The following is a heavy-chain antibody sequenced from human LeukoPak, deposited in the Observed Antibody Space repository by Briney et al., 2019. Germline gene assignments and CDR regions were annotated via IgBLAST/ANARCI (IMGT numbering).Heavy chain of an antibody. CDR1: GFTFSSYW. D-gene: IGHD3-22*01. J-gene: IGHJ4*02. CDR2: IKSKTDGGTT. V-gene: IGHV3-15*01. CDR3: TTAEYYYDSKVFDY. Sequence: GGSLRLSCAASGFTFSSYWMNWVRQAPGKGLEWVGRIKSKTDGGTTDYAAPVKGRFTISRDDSKNTLYLQMNSLKTEDTAVYYCTTAEYYYDSKVFDYWGQGTLVTVSS.